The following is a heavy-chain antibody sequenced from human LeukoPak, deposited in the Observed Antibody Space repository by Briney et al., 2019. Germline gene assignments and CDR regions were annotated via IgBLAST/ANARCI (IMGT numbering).Heavy chain of an antibody. CDR2: ISSSGSTI. Sequence: GGSLRLSCAASGFTFSDYYMSWIRQAPGKGLEWVSYISSSGSTIYYADSVKGRFTISRDNAKNSLYLQMDSLRAEDTAVYYCARGISLGYYYYMDVWGKGTTVTVSS. D-gene: IGHD2/OR15-2a*01. CDR3: ARGISLGYYYYMDV. J-gene: IGHJ6*03. V-gene: IGHV3-11*04. CDR1: GFTFSDYY.